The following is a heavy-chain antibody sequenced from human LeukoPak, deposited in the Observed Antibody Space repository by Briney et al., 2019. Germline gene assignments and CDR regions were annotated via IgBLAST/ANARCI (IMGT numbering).Heavy chain of an antibody. D-gene: IGHD2-2*03. CDR3: ARGVWIGYYMDV. J-gene: IGHJ6*03. CDR2: INSDGSST. Sequence: PGESLRLSCAASGFTFSSYWMHWVRQAPGKGLVWVSRINSDGSSTSYADSVKGRFTISRDNAKNTLYLQMNSLRAEDTAVYYCARGVWIGYYMDVWGKGTTVTVSS. V-gene: IGHV3-74*01. CDR1: GFTFSSYW.